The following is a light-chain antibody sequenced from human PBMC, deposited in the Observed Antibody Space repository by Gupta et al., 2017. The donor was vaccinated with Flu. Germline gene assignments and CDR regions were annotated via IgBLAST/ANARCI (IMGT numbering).Light chain of an antibody. CDR3: QQYYTTPYT. J-gene: IGKJ2*01. CDR1: QSLLATYSNKSY. CDR2: WAS. Sequence: NCKSSQSLLATYSNKSYLAWYQQKPGQPPKLLIYWASTREAGVPDRFSGSGSGTDFTLTINSLQAEDVAVYYCQQYYTTPYTFGQGTKLEIK. V-gene: IGKV4-1*01.